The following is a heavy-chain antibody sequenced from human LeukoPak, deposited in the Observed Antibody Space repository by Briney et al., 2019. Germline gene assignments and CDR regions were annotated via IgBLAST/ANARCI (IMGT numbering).Heavy chain of an antibody. V-gene: IGHV3-23*01. D-gene: IGHD2-15*01. CDR3: ARDPDTVGVAAVTALGLDH. CDR2: ISGSGGST. CDR1: GFTFSSYA. J-gene: IGHJ4*02. Sequence: GGSLRLSCAASGFTFSSYAMSWVRQAPGKGLEWVSAISGSGGSTYYADSVKGRFTISRDNAKNTLFLQMNSLRGEDTAVYYCARDPDTVGVAAVTALGLDHWGQGTLVTVSS.